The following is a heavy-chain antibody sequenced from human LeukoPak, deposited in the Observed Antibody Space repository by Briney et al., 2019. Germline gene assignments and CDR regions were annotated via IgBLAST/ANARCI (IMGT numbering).Heavy chain of an antibody. V-gene: IGHV4-59*08. Sequence: SETLSLTCTVSGGSISTYYWGWIRQPPGKGLEWIGSIYYSGSTNYNPSLKSRVTISVDTSKNQFSLKLSPVTAADTAVYYCARHSGRWLPSHPFDYWGQGTLVTVSS. D-gene: IGHD5-24*01. J-gene: IGHJ4*02. CDR3: ARHSGRWLPSHPFDY. CDR1: GGSISTYY. CDR2: IYYSGST.